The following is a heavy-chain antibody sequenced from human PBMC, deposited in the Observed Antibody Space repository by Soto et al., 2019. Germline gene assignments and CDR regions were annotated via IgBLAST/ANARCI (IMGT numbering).Heavy chain of an antibody. J-gene: IGHJ6*02. V-gene: IGHV4-34*01. Sequence: TSETLSLTCAVYGGSFSGYYWSWIRQPPGKGLEWIGEINHSGSTNYNPSLKSRVTISVDTSKNQFSLKLSSVTAADTAVYYCARVKDLRYFDWLPTYGMDVWGQGTTVTVSS. CDR3: ARVKDLRYFDWLPTYGMDV. CDR2: INHSGST. CDR1: GGSFSGYY. D-gene: IGHD3-9*01.